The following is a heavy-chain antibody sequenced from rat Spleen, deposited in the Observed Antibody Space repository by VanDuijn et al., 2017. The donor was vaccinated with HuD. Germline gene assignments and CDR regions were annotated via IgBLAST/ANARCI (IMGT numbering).Heavy chain of an antibody. CDR3: TTSCMSTTDYYYVDVMDA. Sequence: EVQLVESGGGLVQPGRSLKLSCAASGFTFSDYYMAWVRQAPTKGLEWVATISTSGGSTYYRDSVKGRFTISRDNAKSTLYLQMDSLRSEDTDTYYCTTSCMSTTDYYYVDVMDAWGQGASVTVSS. D-gene: IGHD1-6*01. CDR2: ISTSGGST. CDR1: GFTFSDYY. V-gene: IGHV5-27*01. J-gene: IGHJ4*01.